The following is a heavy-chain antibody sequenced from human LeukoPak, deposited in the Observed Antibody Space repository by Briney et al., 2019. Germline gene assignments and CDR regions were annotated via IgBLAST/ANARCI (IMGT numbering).Heavy chain of an antibody. CDR3: ARTHVVTATVDL. Sequence: PSETLSLTCAVSGGSANSGTHSWSWIRQPPGKGLEYIGYIYYSGSTYYNPSLKSRLSISIETSKKQFSLRLSSVTAADTAVYFCARTHVVTATVDLWGQGTLVTVSS. D-gene: IGHD2-15*01. CDR1: GGSANSGTHS. J-gene: IGHJ5*02. V-gene: IGHV4-30-4*07. CDR2: IYYSGST.